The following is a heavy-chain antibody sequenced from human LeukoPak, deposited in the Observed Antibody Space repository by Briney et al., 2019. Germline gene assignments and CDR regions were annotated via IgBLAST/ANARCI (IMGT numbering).Heavy chain of an antibody. J-gene: IGHJ6*03. CDR1: GGSFSGYY. V-gene: IGHV4-34*01. CDR3: ARAGGSSWYPPYYYYMDV. CDR2: INHSGST. Sequence: SETLSLTCAVYGGSFSGYYWSWIRQPPGKGLEWIGEINHSGSTNYNPSLKSRVTISVDTSKNQFSLKLSSVTAADTAVYYCARAGGSSWYPPYYYYMDVRGKGTTVTVSS. D-gene: IGHD6-13*01.